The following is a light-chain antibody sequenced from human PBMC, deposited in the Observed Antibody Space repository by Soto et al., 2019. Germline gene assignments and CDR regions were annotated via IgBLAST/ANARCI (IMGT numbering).Light chain of an antibody. V-gene: IGKV3-15*01. CDR2: GAS. Sequence: EIVMTQSPATLSVSPGEGATLSCRASQSITSNLAWYQQKPGQAPRLLVSGASTRATGIPARFSGSGSGTEFTPTISSLQSEDFAVYYCQQYNNWPPTFGQGTKVEIK. CDR3: QQYNNWPPT. J-gene: IGKJ1*01. CDR1: QSITSN.